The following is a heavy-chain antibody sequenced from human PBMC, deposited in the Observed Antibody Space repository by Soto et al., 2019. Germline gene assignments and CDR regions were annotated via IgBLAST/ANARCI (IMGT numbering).Heavy chain of an antibody. D-gene: IGHD3-22*01. CDR3: AKGYESSGSWSGLFDY. Sequence: GGSLRLSCVVSGVSLDDHCMHWVRQAPGKGLEWVAGLSWNSFDVSYADSVKGRFTISRDNAKNSLYVQMNSLRIEDTALYYCAKGYESSGSWSGLFDYCGQRT. CDR2: LSWNSFDV. J-gene: IGHJ4*02. CDR1: GVSLDDHC. V-gene: IGHV3-9*01.